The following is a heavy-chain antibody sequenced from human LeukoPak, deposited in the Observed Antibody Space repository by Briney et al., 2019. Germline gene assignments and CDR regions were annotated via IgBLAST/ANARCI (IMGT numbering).Heavy chain of an antibody. V-gene: IGHV3-7*01. CDR2: IKQDGREK. CDR1: GFTFSSYW. D-gene: IGHD5-18*01. Sequence: GGSLRLSCAASGFTFSSYWMSWVRQAPGKGLEWVANIKQDGREKYYVDSVKGRFTISRDNAKTSLYLQMNSLRAEDTAVYYCARDLSGVTGYTYGRGIDYWGQGTLVTVSS. CDR3: ARDLSGVTGYTYGRGIDY. J-gene: IGHJ4*02.